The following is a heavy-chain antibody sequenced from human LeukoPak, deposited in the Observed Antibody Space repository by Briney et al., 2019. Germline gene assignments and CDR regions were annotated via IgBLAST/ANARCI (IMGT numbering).Heavy chain of an antibody. CDR1: GFTFSNAW. CDR3: AKDEETGYYYDSSGIFDY. Sequence: GGSLRLSCAASGFTFSNAWMSWVRQAPGKGLEWVSAISGSGGSTYYADSVKGRFTISRDNSKNTLYLQMNSLRAEDTAVYYCAKDEETGYYYDSSGIFDYWGQGTLVTVSS. J-gene: IGHJ4*02. V-gene: IGHV3-23*01. D-gene: IGHD3-22*01. CDR2: ISGSGGST.